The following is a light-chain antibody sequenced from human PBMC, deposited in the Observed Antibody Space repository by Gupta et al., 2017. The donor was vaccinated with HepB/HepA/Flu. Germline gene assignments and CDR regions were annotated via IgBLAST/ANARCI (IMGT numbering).Light chain of an antibody. V-gene: IGLV2-14*01. J-gene: IGLJ2*01. Sequence: QSALTQPASVSRSPGQSITISCTGSSSDVGTYNYVSCYQQHPGKAATLMISDVSTRPSWGANHFSGSKTVNTTSLTISGLQDEDEADYYCSSYTISSTLVFGGGTKLTVL. CDR3: SSYTISSTLV. CDR2: DVS. CDR1: SSDVGTYNY.